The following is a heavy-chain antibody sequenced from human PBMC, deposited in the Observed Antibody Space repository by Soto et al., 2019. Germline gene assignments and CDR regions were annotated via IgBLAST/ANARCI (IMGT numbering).Heavy chain of an antibody. CDR1: GFTFSSYA. CDR2: ISGSGGST. J-gene: IGHJ4*02. CDR3: AKDFFNRGSVVVAIDY. V-gene: IGHV3-23*01. Sequence: GGSLRLSCAASGFTFSSYAMSWVRRAPGKGLEWVSAISGSGGSTYYADSGKGRFTISRDNSKNTLYLQMNSLRAEDTAVYYCAKDFFNRGSVVVAIDYWGQGTLVTVSS. D-gene: IGHD2-15*01.